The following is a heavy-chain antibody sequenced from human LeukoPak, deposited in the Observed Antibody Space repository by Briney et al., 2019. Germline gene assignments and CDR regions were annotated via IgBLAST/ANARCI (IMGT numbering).Heavy chain of an antibody. V-gene: IGHV3-7*01. Sequence: GGSLRLSCAASGFMFSSYWMSWVRQAPGKGLEWVANIKKDGSEKYYVDSVKGRFTISRDNAKTSLYLQMISLRAEDTAVYYCARHLSGVTGYTYGRGIDYWGQGTLVTVSS. J-gene: IGHJ4*02. D-gene: IGHD5-18*01. CDR2: IKKDGSEK. CDR3: ARHLSGVTGYTYGRGIDY. CDR1: GFMFSSYW.